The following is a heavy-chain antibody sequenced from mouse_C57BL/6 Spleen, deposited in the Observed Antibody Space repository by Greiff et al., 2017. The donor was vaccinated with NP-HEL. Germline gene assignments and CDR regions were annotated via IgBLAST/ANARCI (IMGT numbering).Heavy chain of an antibody. Sequence: EVMLVESGGGLVKPGGSLKLSCAASGFTFSDYGMHWVRQAPEKGLEWVAYISSGSSTIYYADTVKGRFTISRDNAKNTLFLQMTSLRSEDTAMYYCAIYGNYDWYFDVWGTGTTVTVSS. J-gene: IGHJ1*03. D-gene: IGHD2-1*01. CDR2: ISSGSSTI. V-gene: IGHV5-17*01. CDR1: GFTFSDYG. CDR3: AIYGNYDWYFDV.